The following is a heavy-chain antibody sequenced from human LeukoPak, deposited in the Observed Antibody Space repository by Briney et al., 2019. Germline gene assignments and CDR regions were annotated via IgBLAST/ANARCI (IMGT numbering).Heavy chain of an antibody. CDR2: IYYGGST. Sequence: PSETLCLTCAVSGGSISSYYMSWIRQPPGKGLEWIGYIYYGGSTNYNPSLKSRATISVDTSKNQFSLKLSSVTAADTAVYYCARELWGYRASRSYYSYGMDVWGQGTTVTVSS. CDR3: ARELWGYRASRSYYSYGMDV. J-gene: IGHJ6*02. V-gene: IGHV4-59*01. D-gene: IGHD3-10*01. CDR1: GGSISSYY.